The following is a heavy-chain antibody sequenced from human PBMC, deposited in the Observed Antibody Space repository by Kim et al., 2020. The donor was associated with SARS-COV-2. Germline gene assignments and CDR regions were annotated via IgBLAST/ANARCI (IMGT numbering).Heavy chain of an antibody. CDR2: ISQSGQST. Sequence: GGSLRLSCAASGFIFSNYAMSWVRQGPGKGLEWISAISQSGQSTYYADSVRGRFTISRDNAKNTLSVQLSSLRDEDTALYYCVKESRGASTGNSFEFWGHGTLVTVSS. D-gene: IGHD2-2*01. CDR3: VKESRGASTGNSFEF. CDR1: GFIFSNYA. J-gene: IGHJ4*03. V-gene: IGHV3-23*01.